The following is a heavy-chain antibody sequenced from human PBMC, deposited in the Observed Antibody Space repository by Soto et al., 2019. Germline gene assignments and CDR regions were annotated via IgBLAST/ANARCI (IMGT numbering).Heavy chain of an antibody. D-gene: IGHD3-3*01. CDR2: IIPIFGTA. CDR3: ARGRVNYDFWSGYSSFDY. J-gene: IGHJ4*02. CDR1: GGTFSSYA. V-gene: IGHV1-69*13. Sequence: SVKVSCKASGGTFSSYAISWVRQAPGQGLEWMGGIIPIFGTANYAQKFQGRVTITADESTSTAYMELSSLRSEDTAVYYCARGRVNYDFWSGYSSFDYWGQGTLVTVSS.